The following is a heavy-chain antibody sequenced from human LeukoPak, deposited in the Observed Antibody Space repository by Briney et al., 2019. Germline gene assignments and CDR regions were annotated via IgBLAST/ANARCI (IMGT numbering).Heavy chain of an antibody. Sequence: GESLKTSCKGSGCSFTSYWIGWVRQMPGKGLEWMGIIYPGDSDTRYSPSFQGQVTISADKYISAAYLQWSSLRASDTAIYYCARGGMYVDYVFDYWGQGTLVTVSS. CDR3: ARGGMYVDYVFDY. J-gene: IGHJ4*02. CDR1: GCSFTSYW. V-gene: IGHV5-51*01. CDR2: IYPGDSDT. D-gene: IGHD4-17*01.